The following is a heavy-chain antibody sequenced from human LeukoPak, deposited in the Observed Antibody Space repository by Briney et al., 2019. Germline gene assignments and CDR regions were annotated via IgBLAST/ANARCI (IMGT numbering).Heavy chain of an antibody. CDR2: IYPGDSDT. V-gene: IGHV5-51*01. Sequence: GESLKISCKGSGYSFSSYWIGWVRQMPGKGLEWMGIIYPGDSDTRYSSSFQGQVTISGDKSITTAYLQWSSLKASDTAMYYCARQGSSSSSRFDYWGQGTLVTVSS. D-gene: IGHD6-6*01. J-gene: IGHJ4*02. CDR3: ARQGSSSSSRFDY. CDR1: GYSFSSYW.